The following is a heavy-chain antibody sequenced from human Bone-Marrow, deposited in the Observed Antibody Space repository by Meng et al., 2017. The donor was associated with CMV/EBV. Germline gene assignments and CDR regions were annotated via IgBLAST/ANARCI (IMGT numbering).Heavy chain of an antibody. V-gene: IGHV3-30-3*01. CDR1: GFTFSSYA. CDR3: ATGGVQIDY. D-gene: IGHD3-16*01. Sequence: GESLKISCAASGFTFSSYAMHWVRQAPGKGLEWVVVISYDGSNKYYADSVKGRFTISRDNSKNTLYLQMNSLRAEDTAVYYCATGGVQIDYWGQGTLVTVSS. J-gene: IGHJ4*02. CDR2: ISYDGSNK.